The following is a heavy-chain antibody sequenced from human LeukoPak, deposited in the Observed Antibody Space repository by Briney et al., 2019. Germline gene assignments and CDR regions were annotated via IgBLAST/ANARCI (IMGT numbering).Heavy chain of an antibody. J-gene: IGHJ4*02. CDR3: ARGDTAMVTYPSVNY. V-gene: IGHV1-18*01. CDR1: GYTFTSYG. D-gene: IGHD5-18*01. Sequence: GASVKVSCKASGYTFTSYGISWVRQAPGQGLEWMGWISAYNGNTNYAQKLKGRVTMTTDTSTSTAYMELRSLRSDDTAVYYCARGDTAMVTYPSVNYWGQGTLVTVSS. CDR2: ISAYNGNT.